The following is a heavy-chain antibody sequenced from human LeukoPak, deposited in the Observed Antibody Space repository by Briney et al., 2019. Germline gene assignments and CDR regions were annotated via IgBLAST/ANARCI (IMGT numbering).Heavy chain of an antibody. CDR1: GFTFSSNW. J-gene: IGHJ4*02. Sequence: GGSLSPSSAASGFTFSSNWMRWVRQAPGKGLEWVANIKQDGSEKYYVDSVKGRFTISRDNAKNSLYLQMNSLRAEDTAVYYCARVLYDSSGYQFDYWGQGTLVTVSS. CDR2: IKQDGSEK. D-gene: IGHD3-22*01. CDR3: ARVLYDSSGYQFDY. V-gene: IGHV3-7*05.